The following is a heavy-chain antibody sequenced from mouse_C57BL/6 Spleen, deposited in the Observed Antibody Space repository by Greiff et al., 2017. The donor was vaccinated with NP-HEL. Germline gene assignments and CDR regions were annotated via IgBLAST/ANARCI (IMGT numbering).Heavy chain of an antibody. CDR3: ARREDYYGSSLDY. Sequence: VQLQQSGAELVMPGASVKLSCKASGYTFTSYWMHWVKQRPGQGLEWIGEIDPSDSYTNYNQKFKGKSTLTVDKSSSTAYMQLSSLTSEDSAVYYCARREDYYGSSLDYWGQGTTLTVSS. CDR2: IDPSDSYT. D-gene: IGHD1-1*01. CDR1: GYTFTSYW. J-gene: IGHJ2*01. V-gene: IGHV1-69*01.